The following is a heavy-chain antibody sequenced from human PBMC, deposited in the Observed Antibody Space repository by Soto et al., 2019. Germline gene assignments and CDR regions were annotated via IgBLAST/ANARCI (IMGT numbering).Heavy chain of an antibody. D-gene: IGHD3-22*01. CDR2: ISAYNGNT. CDR1: GYTFTSYG. Sequence: QVQLVQSGAEVKKPGASVKVSCKASGYTFTSYGISWVRQAPGQGLEGMGWISAYNGNTNYAQKLQGRVTMTTDTSTSTAYMELRSLRSDDTAVYYCARVPYYYDSSGYLDYWGQGTLVTVSS. V-gene: IGHV1-18*01. J-gene: IGHJ4*02. CDR3: ARVPYYYDSSGYLDY.